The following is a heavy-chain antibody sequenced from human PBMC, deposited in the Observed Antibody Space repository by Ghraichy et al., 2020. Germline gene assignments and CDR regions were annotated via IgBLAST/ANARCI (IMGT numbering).Heavy chain of an antibody. CDR1: GFTLSAYG. V-gene: IGHV3-30*18. CDR3: ANLYGTDKEDFDY. CDR2: ISPDGGQV. J-gene: IGHJ4*02. Sequence: LSLTCAASGFTLSAYGLHWVRQAPGKGLEWVAAISPDGGQVYNEVSVKGRFTISRDKSKNTLFLQMNSLSSEDTAVYYCANLYGTDKEDFDYWGQGTLVTVSS. D-gene: IGHD3-16*01.